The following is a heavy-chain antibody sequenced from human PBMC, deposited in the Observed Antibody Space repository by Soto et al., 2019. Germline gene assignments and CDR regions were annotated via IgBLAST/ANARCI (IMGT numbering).Heavy chain of an antibody. D-gene: IGHD3-3*01. V-gene: IGHV1-46*01. J-gene: IGHJ6*02. Sequence: GASVKVSCKASGYTFTSYYMHWVRQAPGQGLEWMGIINPSGGSTSYAQKFQGRVTMTRDTSTSTVYMELSSLRSEDTAVYYCAREESDSITIFVPARPYHYYGMDVWGQGTTVTVSS. CDR3: AREESDSITIFVPARPYHYYGMDV. CDR1: GYTFTSYY. CDR2: INPSGGST.